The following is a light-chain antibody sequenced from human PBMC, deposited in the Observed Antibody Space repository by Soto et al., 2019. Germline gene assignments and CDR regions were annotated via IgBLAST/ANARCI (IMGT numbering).Light chain of an antibody. J-gene: IGKJ2*01. CDR3: MQALQTPPYT. CDR2: LGS. Sequence: DIVMTQSPLSLPVTPGEPASISCRSSQSLLHSNGYNYLDWYLQKPGQSPQLLIYLGSNRASGVPDRFSGSGSGTDFTLKISRVEAEDVGVYYCMQALQTPPYTFGQGTKLAIK. V-gene: IGKV2-28*01. CDR1: QSLLHSNGYNY.